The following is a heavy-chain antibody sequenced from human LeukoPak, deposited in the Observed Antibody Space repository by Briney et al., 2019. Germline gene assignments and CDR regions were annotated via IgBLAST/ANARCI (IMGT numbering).Heavy chain of an antibody. Sequence: PSETLSLTCAVYGGSFSGYYWSWIRQPPGKGLEWIGEINHSGSTNYNPSLKSRVTISVDTSKNQFSLKLSPVTAADTAVYYCARGAFLGDDAFDIWGQGTMVTVSS. CDR2: INHSGST. J-gene: IGHJ3*02. CDR1: GGSFSGYY. V-gene: IGHV4-34*01. CDR3: ARGAFLGDDAFDI. D-gene: IGHD3-16*01.